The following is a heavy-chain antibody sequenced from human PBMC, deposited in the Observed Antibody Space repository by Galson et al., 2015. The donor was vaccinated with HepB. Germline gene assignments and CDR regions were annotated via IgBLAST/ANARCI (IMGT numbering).Heavy chain of an antibody. D-gene: IGHD3-10*01. CDR2: INAGNGNT. Sequence: SVKVSCKASGYTFTSYAMHWVRQAPGQWLEWMGWINAGNGNTKYSQKLQGRVTITRDTSASTAYMELSSLRSEDTAVYFCARVTIYYGSGSPTFYFDYWGQGTLVTVSS. V-gene: IGHV1-3*01. CDR3: ARVTIYYGSGSPTFYFDY. J-gene: IGHJ4*02. CDR1: GYTFTSYA.